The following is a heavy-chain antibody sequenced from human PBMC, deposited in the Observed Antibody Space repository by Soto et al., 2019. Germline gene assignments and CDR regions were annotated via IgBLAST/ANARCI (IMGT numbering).Heavy chain of an antibody. CDR1: GGTFSSYA. J-gene: IGHJ6*02. Sequence: ASVKVSCKASGGTFSSYAISWVRQAPGQGLEWMGGIIPIFGTVNYAQKFQGRVTITADESTSTAYMELSSLRSEDTAVYYCARDPTLHFGAELNYGMDVWGQGTTVTVSS. V-gene: IGHV1-69*13. CDR2: IIPIFGTV. D-gene: IGHD3-10*01. CDR3: ARDPTLHFGAELNYGMDV.